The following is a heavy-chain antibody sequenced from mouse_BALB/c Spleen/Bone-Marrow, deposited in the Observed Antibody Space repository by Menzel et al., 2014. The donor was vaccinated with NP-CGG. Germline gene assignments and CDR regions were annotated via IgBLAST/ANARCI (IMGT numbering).Heavy chain of an antibody. CDR1: GYTFTSYW. CDR2: INPSTDYT. Sequence: VMLVESGAELAKPGASLKMSCKASGYTFTSYWMHWVKQRPGQGLEWIGYINPSTDYTEYNQKFKDKATLTADKSSSTAFMQLSSLTSEDSAVYYCARGAYGGSYGFAYWGQETLVTVSA. D-gene: IGHD1-1*01. V-gene: IGHV1-7*01. CDR3: ARGAYGGSYGFAY. J-gene: IGHJ3*01.